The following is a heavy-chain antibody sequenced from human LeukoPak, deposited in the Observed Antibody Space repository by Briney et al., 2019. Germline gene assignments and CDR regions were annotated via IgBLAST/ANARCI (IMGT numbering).Heavy chain of an antibody. D-gene: IGHD3-3*02. CDR2: IYSGGST. V-gene: IGHV3-53*05. J-gene: IGHJ6*03. CDR3: ARPYLERSLKFCMDV. CDR1: GFTVSSNY. Sequence: GGSLRLSCAASGFTVSSNYMSWVRQAPGKGLERVSVIYSGGSTYYADSVKGRFTISRDDSKNTLYLQMNSLRPEDTAVYYCARPYLERSLKFCMDVWGKGTTVTVSS.